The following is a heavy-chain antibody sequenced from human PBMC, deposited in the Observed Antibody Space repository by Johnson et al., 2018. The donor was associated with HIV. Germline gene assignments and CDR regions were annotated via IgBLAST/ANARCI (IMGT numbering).Heavy chain of an antibody. D-gene: IGHD2-21*01. CDR1: GFTFSSYG. CDR2: IWYDGSNK. Sequence: QMQLVESGGGVVQPGRSLRLYCAASGFTFSSYGMHWVRQAPGKGLEWVAVIWYDGSNKYYADSVKGRFTISRDNSKNTLYLQMNSLRAEDTAVYYCARSDVVVIPEGAFDIWGQWTMVTVSS. V-gene: IGHV3-33*01. J-gene: IGHJ3*02. CDR3: ARSDVVVIPEGAFDI.